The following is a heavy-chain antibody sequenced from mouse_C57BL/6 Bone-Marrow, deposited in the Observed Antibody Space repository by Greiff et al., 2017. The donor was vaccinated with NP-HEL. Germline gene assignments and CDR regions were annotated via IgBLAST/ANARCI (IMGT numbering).Heavy chain of an antibody. CDR1: GYTFTSYT. CDR2: INPSSGYT. CDR3: SSFIWDNDAMAY. J-gene: IGHJ4*01. D-gene: IGHD4-1*01. Sequence: VQLQQSGAELARPGASVKMSCKASGYTFTSYTMHWVKQRPGQGLEWIGYINPSSGYTKYTQKFKDQATLTADKSSSTAYMQLRSLTSEDSAVSYCSSFIWDNDAMAYRGQGASVTVSS. V-gene: IGHV1-4*01.